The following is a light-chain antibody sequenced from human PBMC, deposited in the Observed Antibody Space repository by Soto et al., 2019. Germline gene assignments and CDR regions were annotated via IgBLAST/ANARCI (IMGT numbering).Light chain of an antibody. Sequence: NFMLTQPHSVSESPGKTVTISCTRSSGSIASNYVQWYQQRPGSAPTAVMYEDNERASGVPDRFSGSIDSSANSASLIISGLKTEDEADYYCQSYDSSTVVFGGGIKLTVL. CDR1: SGSIASNY. J-gene: IGLJ2*01. CDR2: EDN. V-gene: IGLV6-57*04. CDR3: QSYDSSTVV.